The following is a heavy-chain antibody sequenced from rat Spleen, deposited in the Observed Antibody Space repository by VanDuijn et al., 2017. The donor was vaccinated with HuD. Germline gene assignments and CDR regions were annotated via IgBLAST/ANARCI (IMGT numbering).Heavy chain of an antibody. D-gene: IGHD1-9*01. CDR1: GFSLTTNG. J-gene: IGHJ3*01. V-gene: IGHV2S12*01. Sequence: QVHLKESGPGLVQSSQTLSLTCTVFGFSLTTNGVSWVRQPPGEGLEWVAAISSGGSTYYDSTLKSRLSISRDTSKSQVFLKIYSLQTEDTAIYFCTREGHTMDRATYWFAYWGQGTLVTVSS. CDR3: TREGHTMDRATYWFAY. CDR2: ISSGGST.